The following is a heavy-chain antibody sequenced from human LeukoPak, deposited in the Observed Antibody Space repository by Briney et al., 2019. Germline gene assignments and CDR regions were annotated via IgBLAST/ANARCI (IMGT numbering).Heavy chain of an antibody. J-gene: IGHJ4*02. D-gene: IGHD5-18*01. V-gene: IGHV3-43*02. CDR2: ISGDGGST. CDR1: GFTFDDYA. Sequence: GGSLRLSCAASGFTFDDYAMHWVRQAPGKGLEWVSLISGDGGSTYYADSVKGRFTISRDNSRNSLYLQMNSLRTEDTALYYCAKDFYGYSYVDYWGQGTLVTVSS. CDR3: AKDFYGYSYVDY.